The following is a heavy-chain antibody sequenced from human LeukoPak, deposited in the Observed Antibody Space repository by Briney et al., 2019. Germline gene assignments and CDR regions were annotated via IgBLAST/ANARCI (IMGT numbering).Heavy chain of an antibody. CDR2: IYYSGST. CDR1: GGSISSSSYY. D-gene: IGHD3/OR15-3a*01. Sequence: SETLSLTCTVSGGSISSSSYYWGWIRQPPGKGLEWIGSIYYSGSTYYNPSLKSRVTISVDTSKNQFSLKLSSVTAADTAVYYCARPGDWFTYLTWGQGTLVTVSS. CDR3: ARPGDWFTYLT. J-gene: IGHJ4*02. V-gene: IGHV4-39*07.